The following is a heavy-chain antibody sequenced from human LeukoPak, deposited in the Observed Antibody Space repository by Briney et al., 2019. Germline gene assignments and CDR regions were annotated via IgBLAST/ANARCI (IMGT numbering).Heavy chain of an antibody. J-gene: IGHJ6*03. Sequence: ASVKVSCKTSGYSFNNYDISWLRQASGQGLEWVGWIHPNSGNTDYPQKFQGRVTITRDTSKRMAYMELSRLRSEDTAVYYCARGGVDSYYYMDVWGKGTTVTISS. CDR3: ARGGVDSYYYMDV. D-gene: IGHD2-15*01. CDR1: GYSFNNYD. V-gene: IGHV1-8*03. CDR2: IHPNSGNT.